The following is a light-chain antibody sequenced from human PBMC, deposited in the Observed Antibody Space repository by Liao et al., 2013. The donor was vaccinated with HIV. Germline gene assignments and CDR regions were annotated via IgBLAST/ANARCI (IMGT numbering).Light chain of an antibody. V-gene: IGLV3-1*01. J-gene: IGLJ1*01. CDR3: QAWDSSTGNV. CDR2: KDS. Sequence: SYELTQPPSVSVSPGQTASITCSGDKLGDKYACWYQQKPGQAPVLVIYKDSERPSGIPERFSGSNSGNTATLTISGTQAMDEADYYCQAWDSSTGNVFGTGTKVTVL. CDR1: KLGDKY.